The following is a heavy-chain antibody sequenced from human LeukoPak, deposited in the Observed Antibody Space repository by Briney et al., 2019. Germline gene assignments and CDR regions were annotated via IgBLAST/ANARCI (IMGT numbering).Heavy chain of an antibody. CDR2: INGGGVNT. V-gene: IGHV3-23*01. CDR3: AKDLYSNYGPADY. CDR1: GFTFSSYA. Sequence: GGSLRLSCAASGFTFSSYATSWVRQAPGKGLEWVSTINGGGVNTHYADSVGGRFTISRDNSKNTLFLQMNSLRDEDTAVYYCAKDLYSNYGPADYWGQGNLVTVSS. D-gene: IGHD4-11*01. J-gene: IGHJ4*02.